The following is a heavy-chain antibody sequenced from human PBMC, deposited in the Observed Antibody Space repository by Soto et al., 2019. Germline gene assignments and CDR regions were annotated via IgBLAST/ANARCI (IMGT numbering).Heavy chain of an antibody. D-gene: IGHD3-10*01. CDR1: GGTFSSYA. Sequence: QVQLVQSGAEVKKPGSSVKVSCKASGGTFSSYAISWVRQAPGQGLEWMGGIIPIFGSANYAQKFQGRVTITADKSTSTAYIVLISLRSEDTAVYYCARDSYYYGSGSYSHRVWGKGTLVTVSS. CDR3: ARDSYYYGSGSYSHRV. CDR2: IIPIFGSA. J-gene: IGHJ4*02. V-gene: IGHV1-69*06.